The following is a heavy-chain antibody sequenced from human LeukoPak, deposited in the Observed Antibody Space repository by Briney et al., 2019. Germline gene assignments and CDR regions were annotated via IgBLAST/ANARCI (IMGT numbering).Heavy chain of an antibody. J-gene: IGHJ4*02. V-gene: IGHV3-23*01. CDR1: GFTFSSYA. CDR3: AKLGSHCGGGRCYTCDY. D-gene: IGHD2-15*01. CDR2: IYASGDST. Sequence: GGSLRLSCAASGFTFSSYAMGWARQAPGKGLEWVSGIYASGDSTYYADSVKGRFTISRDNSKSTLYLEMNSLRAEDTAVYYCAKLGSHCGGGRCYTCDYWGQGTLVTVSS.